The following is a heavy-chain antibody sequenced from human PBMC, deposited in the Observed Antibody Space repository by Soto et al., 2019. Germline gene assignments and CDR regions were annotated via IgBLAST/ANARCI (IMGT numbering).Heavy chain of an antibody. D-gene: IGHD3-22*01. J-gene: IGHJ5*01. Sequence: PGGSLRLSCAASGFTFSTYGMNWVRQAPGKGLEWLSSISDSGHYIYYADSVKGRFTISRDNAKNSLFLQMNSLRGEDTAVYYCAPSGLALPYSASHWFDPWGPGTLVTVSS. CDR2: ISDSGHYI. CDR3: APSGLALPYSASHWFDP. CDR1: GFTFSTYG. V-gene: IGHV3-21*01.